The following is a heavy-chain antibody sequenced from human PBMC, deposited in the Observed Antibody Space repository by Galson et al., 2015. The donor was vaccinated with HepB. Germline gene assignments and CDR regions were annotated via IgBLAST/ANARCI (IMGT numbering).Heavy chain of an antibody. Sequence: SLRLSCAASGFTFDDYAMHWVRQAPGKGLEWVSGISWNSGSIGYADSVKGRFTISRDNAKNSLYLQMNSLRAEDTALYYCAKGGTVPHEAAADYWGQGTLVTVSS. V-gene: IGHV3-9*01. J-gene: IGHJ4*02. D-gene: IGHD1/OR15-1a*01. CDR1: GFTFDDYA. CDR3: AKGGTVPHEAAADY. CDR2: ISWNSGSI.